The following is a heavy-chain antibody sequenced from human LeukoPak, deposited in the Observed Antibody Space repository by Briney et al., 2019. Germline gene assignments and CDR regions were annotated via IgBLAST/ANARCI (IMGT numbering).Heavy chain of an antibody. D-gene: IGHD1-14*01. CDR1: GYTFTNYY. J-gene: IGHJ4*02. CDR3: ASDHPDRYFDY. V-gene: IGHV1-46*01. CDR2: INPSGDST. Sequence: ASVTLSCKAPGYTFTNYYLHWVRQAPGQGLEWMGIINPSGDSTIYAQKFQGRVTMTRDTSTSTVHMELSSLRSEDTAVYYCASDHPDRYFDYWGQGTLVTVSS.